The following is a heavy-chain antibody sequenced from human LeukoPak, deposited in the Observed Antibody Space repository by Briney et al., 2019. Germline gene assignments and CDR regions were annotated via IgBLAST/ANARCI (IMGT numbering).Heavy chain of an antibody. V-gene: IGHV3-53*01. Sequence: TGGSLRLSCAASGFTVSSNYMSWVRQAPGKGLEWVSVIYSGGSTYYADSVKGRFTISRDNSKNTLYLQMNSLGAEDTAVYYCARGDAAGSGYDLWGQGTLVTVSS. D-gene: IGHD5-12*01. CDR2: IYSGGST. CDR3: ARGDAAGSGYDL. J-gene: IGHJ4*02. CDR1: GFTVSSNY.